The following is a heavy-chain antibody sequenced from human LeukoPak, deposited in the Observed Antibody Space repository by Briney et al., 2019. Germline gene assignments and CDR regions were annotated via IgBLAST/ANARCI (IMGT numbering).Heavy chain of an antibody. V-gene: IGHV3-23*01. CDR1: GFTFTSYS. D-gene: IGHD6-19*01. CDR3: AKGGGWLYYFDY. Sequence: PGGSLRLSCAASGFTFTSYSMSWVRQAPGKGLEWVSSIGSSGVNTYYADSVKGRFTVSRDNSKNTLYLQMNSLRAEDTAVYYCAKGGGWLYYFDYWGQGTLVTVSS. J-gene: IGHJ4*02. CDR2: IGSSGVNT.